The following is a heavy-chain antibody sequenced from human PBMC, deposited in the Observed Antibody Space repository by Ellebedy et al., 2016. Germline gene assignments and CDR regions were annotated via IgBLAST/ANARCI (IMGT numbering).Heavy chain of an antibody. V-gene: IGHV1-69*13. D-gene: IGHD3-22*01. CDR2: IIPIFGTA. J-gene: IGHJ4*02. CDR3: ARDDDSSGYSAY. CDR1: GGTFSSYA. Sequence: SVKVSXXASGGTFSSYAISWVRQAPGQGLEWMGGIIPIFGTANYAQKFQGRVTITADESTSTAYMELSSLRSEDTAVYYCARDDDSSGYSAYWGQGTLVTVSS.